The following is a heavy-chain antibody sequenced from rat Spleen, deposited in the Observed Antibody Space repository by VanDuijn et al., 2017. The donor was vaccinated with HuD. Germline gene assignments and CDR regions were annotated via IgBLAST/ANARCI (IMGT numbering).Heavy chain of an antibody. CDR1: GFTFSDYY. V-gene: IGHV5-29*01. J-gene: IGHJ2*01. D-gene: IGHD1-1*01. Sequence: EVQMVESAGGLVQPGRSLKLSCAASGFTFSDYYMAWVRQAPTKGLEWVATISYDGSDTYYRDSVKSRFTISRDNAKSTLYLQMDSLRSEDTATYYCARWTVYYFDYWGQGVMVTVSS. CDR2: ISYDGSDT. CDR3: ARWTVYYFDY.